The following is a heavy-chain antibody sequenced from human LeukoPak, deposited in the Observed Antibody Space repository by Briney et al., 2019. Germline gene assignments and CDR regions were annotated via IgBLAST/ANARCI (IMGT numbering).Heavy chain of an antibody. CDR1: GFTFSSYA. J-gene: IGHJ4*02. Sequence: GGSLRLSCAASGFTFSSYAMHWVRQAPGKGLEYVSAISSNGGSTYYANSVKGRFTISRDNSKNTLYLQMGSLRAEDMAVYYCAKVAVAGFAPPDYWGQGTLVTVSS. D-gene: IGHD6-19*01. CDR2: ISSNGGST. CDR3: AKVAVAGFAPPDY. V-gene: IGHV3-64*01.